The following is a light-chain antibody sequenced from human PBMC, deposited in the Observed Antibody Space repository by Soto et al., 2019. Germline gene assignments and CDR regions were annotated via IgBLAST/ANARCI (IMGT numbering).Light chain of an antibody. CDR3: QQSHSIPWT. CDR2: AAS. Sequence: DIQMTQSPSSLSASVGDRVTITCRASQSISRNLNWYQQKPGKPPKLLIYAASNLQSGVPSTFSGSGSGTDFTLTISSLQPEDFATYYCQQSHSIPWTFGQGTKVDIK. J-gene: IGKJ1*01. V-gene: IGKV1-39*01. CDR1: QSISRN.